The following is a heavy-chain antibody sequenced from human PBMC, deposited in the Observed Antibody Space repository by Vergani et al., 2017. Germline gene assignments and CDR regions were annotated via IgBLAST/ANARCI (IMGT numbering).Heavy chain of an antibody. CDR3: ARVSGRLLDWLSPLAFYY. J-gene: IGHJ4*02. Sequence: QVQLQESGPGLVKPSQTLSLTCTVSGGSISSGGYYWSWIRQHPGKGLEWIGYIYYSGSTYYNPSLKSRVTISVDTSKNQFSLKLDSVTAADSAVYYCARVSGRLLDWLSPLAFYYWGQGTLVTVSS. V-gene: IGHV4-31*03. CDR2: IYYSGST. D-gene: IGHD3/OR15-3a*01. CDR1: GGSISSGGYY.